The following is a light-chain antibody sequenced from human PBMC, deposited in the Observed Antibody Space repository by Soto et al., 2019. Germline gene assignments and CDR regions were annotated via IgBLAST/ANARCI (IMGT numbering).Light chain of an antibody. V-gene: IGKV3-20*01. Sequence: SVLTLSPGTLSLPPGERATLSCRASQIVGGDTLAWFQQRPGQAPRLVIYGASNRAAGIPDRFSGSGSGTDFTLTVSRLEPEDFAMYYCQQYHWAPDTFGQGRRLAIK. CDR1: QIVGGDT. CDR2: GAS. J-gene: IGKJ5*01. CDR3: QQYHWAPDT.